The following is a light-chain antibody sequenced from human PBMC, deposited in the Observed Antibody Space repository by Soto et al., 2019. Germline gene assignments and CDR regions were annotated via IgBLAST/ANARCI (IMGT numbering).Light chain of an antibody. CDR1: NSNIGAGFG. CDR2: SNT. J-gene: IGLJ2*01. CDR3: QSFDINVLALI. Sequence: QSVLTQPPSVSGAPGQRGTISCTGSNSNIGAGFGVQWYQQFPRTAPRLLIYSNTNRPSGVPDRFSASKSGTSASLAITGLRAEDEADYYGQSFDINVLALIFGVGTKLTVL. V-gene: IGLV1-40*01.